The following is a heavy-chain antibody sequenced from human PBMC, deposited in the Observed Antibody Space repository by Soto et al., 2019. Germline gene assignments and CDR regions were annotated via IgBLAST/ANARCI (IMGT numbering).Heavy chain of an antibody. V-gene: IGHV3-30-3*01. D-gene: IGHD3-22*01. J-gene: IGHJ4*02. CDR2: ISYDGSNK. CDR1: GFTFSSYA. CDR3: ARAGRGSSGYFGIDFDY. Sequence: QVQLVESGGGVVQPGRSLRLSCAASGFTFSSYAMHWVRQAPGKGLEWVAVISYDGSNKYYADSVKGRFTISRDNSKNTLYLQMNSLRAEDTAVYYCARAGRGSSGYFGIDFDYWGQGTLVTVSS.